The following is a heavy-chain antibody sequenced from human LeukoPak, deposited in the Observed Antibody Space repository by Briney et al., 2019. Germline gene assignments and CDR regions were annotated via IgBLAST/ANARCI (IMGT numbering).Heavy chain of an antibody. J-gene: IGHJ6*02. V-gene: IGHV3-7*01. CDR3: ARVSRHCNRTSCYPNGMDV. CDR2: IKQDGSEK. CDR1: GFTFSSYW. Sequence: GGSLRLSCAASGFTFSSYWMSWVRQAPGKGLEWVANIKQDGSEKYYVDSVKGRFTISRDNAKDSLSLQMNSLRAEDTAVYYCARVSRHCNRTSCYPNGMDVWGQGTTVTVSS. D-gene: IGHD2-2*01.